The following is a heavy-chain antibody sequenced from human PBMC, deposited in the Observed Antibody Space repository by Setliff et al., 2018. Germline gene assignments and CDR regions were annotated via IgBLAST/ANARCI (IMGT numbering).Heavy chain of an antibody. Sequence: LSCAASEFTVSSNYMSWVRQAPGKGLEWVSVLYSSGTTFYADSVKGRFTIYRDNSKNTLYLQMNSLRAEDTAVYYCARYCSSSTCYFDAFDVWGQGTMVTV. V-gene: IGHV3-53*01. J-gene: IGHJ3*01. CDR3: ARYCSSSTCYFDAFDV. CDR1: EFTVSSNY. D-gene: IGHD2-15*01. CDR2: LYSSGTT.